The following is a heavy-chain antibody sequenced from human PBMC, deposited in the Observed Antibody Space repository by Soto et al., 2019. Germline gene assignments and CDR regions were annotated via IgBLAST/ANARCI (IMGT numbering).Heavy chain of an antibody. CDR2: ISYSGST. Sequence: PSETLSLTCTVSGGSISNYYWSWIRQPPGKGLEWIGYISYSGSTNCYPSLKSRVTISVDTSKNQFSLKLSSVTAADTAVYYCARDNGVAGGNFDYWGQGTLVTVSS. J-gene: IGHJ4*02. CDR1: GGSISNYY. D-gene: IGHD6-13*01. V-gene: IGHV4-59*01. CDR3: ARDNGVAGGNFDY.